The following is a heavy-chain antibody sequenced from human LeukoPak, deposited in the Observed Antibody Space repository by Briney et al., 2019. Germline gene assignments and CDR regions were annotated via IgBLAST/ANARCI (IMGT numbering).Heavy chain of an antibody. CDR1: GYTFTSYG. D-gene: IGHD3-22*01. CDR3: ARPPNYYDSSGVHWDI. J-gene: IGHJ3*02. V-gene: IGHV1-18*01. Sequence: GASVKVSCTASGYTFTSYGISWVRQAPGQGLEWMGWISAYNGNTNYAQKLQGRVTMTTDTSTSTAYMELRSLRSDDTAVYYCARPPNYYDSSGVHWDIWGQGTMVTVSS. CDR2: ISAYNGNT.